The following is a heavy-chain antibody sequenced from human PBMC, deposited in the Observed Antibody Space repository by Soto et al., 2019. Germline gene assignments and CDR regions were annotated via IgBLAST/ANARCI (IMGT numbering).Heavy chain of an antibody. J-gene: IGHJ4*02. V-gene: IGHV1-8*01. Sequence: VQSGADVKKPGASVKVSCKTSGYTFTEFDINWVRQAPGQGLEWMGWMNNNTGNTGYAQKFQGRVTMTRDTTISTVYMELRRLRSEDTAVYYCARVVRFFGGHAGYWGQGTLVTVSS. CDR2: MNNNTGNT. D-gene: IGHD3-3*01. CDR1: GYTFTEFD. CDR3: ARVVRFFGGHAGY.